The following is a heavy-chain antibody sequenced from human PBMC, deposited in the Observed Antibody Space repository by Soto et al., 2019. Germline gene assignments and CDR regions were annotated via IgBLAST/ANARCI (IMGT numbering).Heavy chain of an antibody. CDR3: ARGIAAADYYYYYMDV. J-gene: IGHJ6*03. Sequence: QVQLVQSGAEVKKPGSSVKVSCKASGGTFSSYTISWVRQAPGQGLEWMGRIIPILGIANYAQKFQGRVTFTADKSTSTAYMELSSLRSEDTAVYYCARGIAAADYYYYYMDVWGKGTTVTVSS. CDR2: IIPILGIA. D-gene: IGHD6-13*01. V-gene: IGHV1-69*02. CDR1: GGTFSSYT.